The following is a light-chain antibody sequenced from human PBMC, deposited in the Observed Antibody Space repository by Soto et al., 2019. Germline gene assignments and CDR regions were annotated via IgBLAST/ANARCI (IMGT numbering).Light chain of an antibody. J-gene: IGKJ3*01. CDR2: GAS. CDR3: QQYRSSPVFT. Sequence: EIVLTQSPGTLSLSPGERATLSCRASQSVSSSYLDWYQQQPGQAPRLLIYGASSMATGIPDRFNGSGSGTDFPLTISRLEPEDFAVYYYQQYRSSPVFTFGPGTKVDIK. CDR1: QSVSSSY. V-gene: IGKV3-20*01.